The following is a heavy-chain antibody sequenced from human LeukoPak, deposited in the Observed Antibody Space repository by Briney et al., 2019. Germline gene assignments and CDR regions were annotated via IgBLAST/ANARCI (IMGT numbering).Heavy chain of an antibody. Sequence: ASVKVSCKASGYTFTSYYMHWVRQAPGQGLEWMGIINPSGGSTSYAQKFQGRFTMTRDTSTSTVYMELSSLRSEDTAVYYCAREQSVVPAANNWFDPWGQGTLVTVSS. CDR3: AREQSVVPAANNWFDP. V-gene: IGHV1-46*01. CDR2: INPSGGST. CDR1: GYTFTSYY. D-gene: IGHD2-2*01. J-gene: IGHJ5*02.